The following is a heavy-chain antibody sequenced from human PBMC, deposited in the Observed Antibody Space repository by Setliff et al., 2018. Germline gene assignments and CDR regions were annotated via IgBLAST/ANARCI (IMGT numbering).Heavy chain of an antibody. CDR2: TIPIFGTT. CDR1: GGTFSSYG. CDR3: AREGVDSRSSTDYRYYMDV. V-gene: IGHV1-69*05. Sequence: SVKVSCKASGGTFSSYGISWVRQAPGQGLEWMGGTIPIFGTTNYAQKFQGRVTIITDESTSTAYMELNSLTSADTAVYYCAREGVDSRSSTDYRYYMDVWGKGTTVTVSS. D-gene: IGHD3-22*01. J-gene: IGHJ6*03.